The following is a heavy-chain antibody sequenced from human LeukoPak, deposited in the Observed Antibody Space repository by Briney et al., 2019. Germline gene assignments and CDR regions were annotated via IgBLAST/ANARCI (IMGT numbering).Heavy chain of an antibody. V-gene: IGHV3-21*01. CDR3: AKEGVIVVVVAVPSHFDY. CDR2: ISSSSSYI. Sequence: GGSLRLSCAASGFTFSSYSMNWVRQAPGKGLEWVSSISSSSSYIYYADSVKGRFTISRDNAKNSLYLQMNSLRAEDTAVYYCAKEGVIVVVVAVPSHFDYWGQGTLVTVSS. D-gene: IGHD2-15*01. CDR1: GFTFSSYS. J-gene: IGHJ4*02.